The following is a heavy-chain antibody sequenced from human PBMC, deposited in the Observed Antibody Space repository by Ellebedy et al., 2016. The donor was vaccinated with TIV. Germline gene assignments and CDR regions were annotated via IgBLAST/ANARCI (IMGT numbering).Heavy chain of an antibody. D-gene: IGHD5-18*01. CDR1: GYTFIHYG. CDR3: ARFVDRALAAHGALDI. J-gene: IGHJ3*02. V-gene: IGHV1-18*01. CDR2: ISDNLGKT. Sequence: ASVKVSCKASGYTFIHYGISWVRQAPGQGLEWMGWISDNLGKTNYAQKFQGRVTMTTDTSTSTAYVEVRRLRFDDTAVYYCARFVDRALAAHGALDIWGQGTMVTVSS.